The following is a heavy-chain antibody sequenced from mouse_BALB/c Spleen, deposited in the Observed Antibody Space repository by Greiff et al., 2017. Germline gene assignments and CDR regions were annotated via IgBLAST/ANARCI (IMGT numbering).Heavy chain of an antibody. V-gene: IGHV5-6-5*01. D-gene: IGHD1-1*01. CDR1: GFTFSSYA. CDR3: ARAHYYGSSWFAY. Sequence: EVKLMESGGGLVKPGGSLKLSCAASGFTFSSYAMSWVRQTPEKRLEWVASISSGGSTYYPDSVKGRFTISRDNARNILYLQMSSLRSEDTAMYYCARAHYYGSSWFAYWGQGTLVTVSA. CDR2: ISSGGST. J-gene: IGHJ3*01.